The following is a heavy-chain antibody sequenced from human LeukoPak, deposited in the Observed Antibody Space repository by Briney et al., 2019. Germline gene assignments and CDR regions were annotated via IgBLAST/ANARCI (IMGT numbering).Heavy chain of an antibody. CDR3: AKDMRAVSFQIEY. CDR1: GFSFSSHG. Sequence: GGSLRLSCEVSGFSFSSHGIHWVRQTPGKGLEWVAMISHDGRLKYYGDAVKGRFTISRDDSKNSVHLQMNSLRTEDTAVNYCAKDMRAVSFQIEYWGQGTSVTVSS. D-gene: IGHD2-2*01. CDR2: ISHDGRLK. J-gene: IGHJ4*02. V-gene: IGHV3-30*18.